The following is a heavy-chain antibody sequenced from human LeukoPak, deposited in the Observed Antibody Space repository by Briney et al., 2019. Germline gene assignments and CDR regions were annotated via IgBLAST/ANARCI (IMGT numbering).Heavy chain of an antibody. CDR1: GFPFSSYD. J-gene: IGHJ5*02. V-gene: IGHV3-48*01. CDR2: ISSSGTTT. Sequence: GGSLRLSCAASGFPFSSYDMNWVRQAPGKGLEWISYISSSGTTTYYADSVKGRFTISSDNAKSPLYLQMNGLRAEDTAVYYCARGPPLFDPWGQGTLVTVSS. CDR3: ARGPPLFDP.